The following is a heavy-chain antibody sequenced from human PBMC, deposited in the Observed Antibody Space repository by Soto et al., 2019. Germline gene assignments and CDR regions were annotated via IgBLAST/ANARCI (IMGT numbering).Heavy chain of an antibody. V-gene: IGHV4-30-4*01. J-gene: IGHJ4*02. CDR3: AREPYDYERICHLDY. Sequence: QVQLQESGPGLVKPSQTLSLNCTVSGGSISSGDYYWNWIRQPPGKGLEWIGYIHYSGGTYYNPSLKSRVSTSVDTSKNQVSLKLRFVTAADTAVYYCAREPYDYERICHLDYWGQGTLVTVSS. D-gene: IGHD3-22*01. CDR2: IHYSGGT. CDR1: GGSISSGDYY.